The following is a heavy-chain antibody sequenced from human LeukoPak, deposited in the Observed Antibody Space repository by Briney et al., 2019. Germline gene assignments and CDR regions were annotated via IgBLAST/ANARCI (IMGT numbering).Heavy chain of an antibody. CDR2: IYYSGST. D-gene: IGHD1-26*01. J-gene: IGHJ4*02. CDR3: ARERGGAEDY. Sequence: SETLSLTCTVSGGSISSSSYYWGWIRQPPGKGLGWIGSIYYSGSTYYNPSLKSRVTISVDTSKNQFSLKLSSVTAADTAVYYCARERGGAEDYWGQGTLVTVSS. CDR1: GGSISSSSYY. V-gene: IGHV4-39*02.